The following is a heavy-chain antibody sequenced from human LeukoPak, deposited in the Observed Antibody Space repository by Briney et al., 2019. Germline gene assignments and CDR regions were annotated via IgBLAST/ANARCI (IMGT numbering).Heavy chain of an antibody. CDR2: ISHSGST. CDR3: ATDYDLGMDV. CDR1: GGSFSGYY. D-gene: IGHD3-3*01. V-gene: IGHV4-34*01. J-gene: IGHJ6*02. Sequence: PSETLSLTCAVYGGSFSGYYWSWIRQPPGKGLEWIGEISHSGSTNYNPSLKSRVTISVDTSKNQFPLKLSSVTAADMAVYYCATDYDLGMDVWGQGTTVTVSS.